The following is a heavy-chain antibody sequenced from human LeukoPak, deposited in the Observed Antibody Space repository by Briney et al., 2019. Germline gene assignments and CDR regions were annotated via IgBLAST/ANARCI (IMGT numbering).Heavy chain of an antibody. V-gene: IGHV1-18*01. CDR3: ATGDKRAILTGYNYYFYMDV. D-gene: IGHD3-9*01. CDR2: ISAYNGNT. J-gene: IGHJ6*03. Sequence: GASVKVSCKASGYTFTSYGISWVRQAPGQGLEWMGWISAYNGNTNYAQKLQGRVTMTKDTSTDTAYMELSSLRSEDTAVYYCATGDKRAILTGYNYYFYMDVWGKGTTVTISS. CDR1: GYTFTSYG.